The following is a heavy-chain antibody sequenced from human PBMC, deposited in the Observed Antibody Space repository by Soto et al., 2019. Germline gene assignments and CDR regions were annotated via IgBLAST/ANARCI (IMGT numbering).Heavy chain of an antibody. Sequence: QVQLQESGPGLVKPSGTLSLTCAVSGGSISTSNWWSWVRQPPGKGLEWIGEVYRTGSTTYNPSLERGLTISVDKSKNQFSLQLTYVTAAETAVYYCARARATIAAAAIFDCWGQGTLVTVSS. V-gene: IGHV4-4*02. J-gene: IGHJ4*02. D-gene: IGHD6-13*01. CDR2: VYRTGST. CDR1: GGSISTSNW. CDR3: ARARATIAAAAIFDC.